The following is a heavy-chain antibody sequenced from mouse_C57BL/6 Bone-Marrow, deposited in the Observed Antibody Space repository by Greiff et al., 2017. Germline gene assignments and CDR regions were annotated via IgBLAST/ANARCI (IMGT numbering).Heavy chain of an antibody. D-gene: IGHD3-1*01. CDR1: GFTFSSYA. V-gene: IGHV5-4*01. Sequence: DVKLVESGGGLVKPGGSLKLSCAASGFTFSSYAMSWVRQTPEKRLQWVATISDGGSYTYYPDNVKGRFTISRDNAKNNLYLQMSHLKSEDTAMYYCARDRAYWRGQGTTLTVSS. J-gene: IGHJ2*01. CDR3: ARDRAYW. CDR2: ISDGGSYT.